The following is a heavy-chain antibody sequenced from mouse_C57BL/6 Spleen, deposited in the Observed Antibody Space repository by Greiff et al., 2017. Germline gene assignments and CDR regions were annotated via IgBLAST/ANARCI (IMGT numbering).Heavy chain of an antibody. D-gene: IGHD2-5*01. Sequence: DVQLVESGGGLVKPGGSLKLSCAASGFTFSSYAMSWVRQTPEKRLEWVATISDGGSYTYYPDNVKGRFTISRDKAKNNLYLQMSHLKSEDTAMYYCASVPVSGAMDYWGQGTSVTVSS. V-gene: IGHV5-4*01. J-gene: IGHJ4*01. CDR1: GFTFSSYA. CDR2: ISDGGSYT. CDR3: ASVPVSGAMDY.